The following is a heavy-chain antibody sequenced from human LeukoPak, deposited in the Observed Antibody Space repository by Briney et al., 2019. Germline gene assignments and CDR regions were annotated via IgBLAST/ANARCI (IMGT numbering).Heavy chain of an antibody. V-gene: IGHV3-30*18. J-gene: IGHJ4*02. CDR1: GFTFSIYG. D-gene: IGHD6-19*01. CDR3: AKDRSGIGWWTDLFD. Sequence: GGSLRLSCAAYGFTFSIYGMHWVRQAQGKGLEWVAVISHDGSNKYYADSVNGRFTISRDNSKNMMYLQMNSLRAEDTAVYYCAKDRSGIGWWTDLFDWGQGTLVTVSS. CDR2: ISHDGSNK.